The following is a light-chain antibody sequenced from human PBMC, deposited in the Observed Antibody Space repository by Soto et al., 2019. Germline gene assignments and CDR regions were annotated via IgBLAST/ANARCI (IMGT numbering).Light chain of an antibody. J-gene: IGKJ4*01. CDR3: QQRNDCPST. CDR1: QTVSSY. Sequence: EIVLTQSPATLSLSPGDRATLSCRASQTVSSYLAWYHQKPGQAPRLLIYDASSRATGIPARFSGSGSGTDFTLTITSLEPEDFAGYYCQQRNDCPSTFGGGTKVEIK. CDR2: DAS. V-gene: IGKV3-11*01.